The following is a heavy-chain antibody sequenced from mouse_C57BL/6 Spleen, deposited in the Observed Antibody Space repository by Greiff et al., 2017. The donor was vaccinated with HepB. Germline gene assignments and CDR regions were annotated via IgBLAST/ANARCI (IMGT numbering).Heavy chain of an antibody. CDR3: ARGGFYYAMEY. J-gene: IGHJ4*01. V-gene: IGHV1-4*01. CDR1: GYTFTSYT. CDR2: INPSSGYT. Sequence: VQLVESGAELARPGASVKMSCKASGYTFTSYTMHWVKQRPGQGLEWIGFINPSSGYTKYNQKFKDKATLTADKSSSTAYMQLSSLTSEGSAVYYCARGGFYYAMEYWGQGTSGTVSS.